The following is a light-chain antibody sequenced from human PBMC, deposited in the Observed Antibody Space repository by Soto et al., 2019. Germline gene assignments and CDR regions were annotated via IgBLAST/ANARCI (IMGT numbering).Light chain of an antibody. V-gene: IGLV1-44*01. CDR2: YDN. Sequence: QSVLNQPPSASGTPGQRVTISCSGSNSNIGSNTVNWYQQLPGTAPKLLIYYDNLRPSGVPDRISGSKSGTSASLAISGLQSDDEADYYCAAWDDSLNGRVFGTGTQLTVL. J-gene: IGLJ1*01. CDR1: NSNIGSNT. CDR3: AAWDDSLNGRV.